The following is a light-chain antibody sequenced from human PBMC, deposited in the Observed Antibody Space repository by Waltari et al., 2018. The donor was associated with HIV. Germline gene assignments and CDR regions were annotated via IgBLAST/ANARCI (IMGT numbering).Light chain of an antibody. CDR1: SSNIGSNT. J-gene: IGLJ2*01. Sequence: QSVLTQPPSASGTPGQRVTISCSGSSSNIGSNTVNWYQQLPGTAPKLLIYSNNLRPSGAPDRFSGSKSGTSAALAISGLQSEDEADYYCAVWGDSLNGPVFGGGTKLTVL. CDR3: AVWGDSLNGPV. V-gene: IGLV1-44*01. CDR2: SNN.